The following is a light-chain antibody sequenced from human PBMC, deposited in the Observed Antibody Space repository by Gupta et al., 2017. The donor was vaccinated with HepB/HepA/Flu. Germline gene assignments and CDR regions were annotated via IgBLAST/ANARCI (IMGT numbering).Light chain of an antibody. CDR3: QQLNSYSLIT. J-gene: IGKJ3*01. Sequence: DIQLTQSPSFLSASVGDRVTITCRASQGISSYLAWYQQKPGKAPKLLIYAASTMQSGVPSRFSGSGSGTEFTLTISSLQPEGFATYYCQQLNSYSLITFGPGTKVEIK. CDR2: AAS. CDR1: QGISSY. V-gene: IGKV1-9*01.